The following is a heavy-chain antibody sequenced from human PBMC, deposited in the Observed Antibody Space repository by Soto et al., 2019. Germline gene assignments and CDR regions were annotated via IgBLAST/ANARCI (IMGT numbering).Heavy chain of an antibody. CDR2: INAGNGNT. Sequence: QVQLVQSGAEVKKPGASVKVSCKASGYTFTSYAMHWVRQAPGQRLEWMGWINAGNGNTKYSQKFQGRVTITRDTSASTAYMELSSLRSEDTAVYYCARGGSLYWYFDIWGRGTLVTVSS. V-gene: IGHV1-3*01. J-gene: IGHJ2*01. CDR1: GYTFTSYA. CDR3: ARGGSLYWYFDI. D-gene: IGHD1-26*01.